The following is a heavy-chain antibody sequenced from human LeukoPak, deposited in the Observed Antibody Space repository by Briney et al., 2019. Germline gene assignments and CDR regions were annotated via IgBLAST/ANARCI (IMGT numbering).Heavy chain of an antibody. J-gene: IGHJ4*02. Sequence: GGSLRLSCAASGFFVSDFYMAWIRQSPGKGLEWVSHISTTGNTINYADSVVGRFTISRDTVKESLYLQLTSLTTEDTALYYCARERWSGGFYNWGQRTLVTVSS. CDR3: ARERWSGGFYN. V-gene: IGHV3-11*01. CDR2: ISTTGNTI. D-gene: IGHD2-15*01. CDR1: GFFVSDFY.